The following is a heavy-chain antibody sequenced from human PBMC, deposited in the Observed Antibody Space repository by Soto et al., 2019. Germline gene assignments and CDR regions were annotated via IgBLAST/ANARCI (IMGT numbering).Heavy chain of an antibody. CDR3: ARIPLPHYFDY. CDR2: INHSGST. V-gene: IGHV4-34*01. D-gene: IGHD1-26*01. CDR1: GGSFSRYY. J-gene: IGHJ4*02. Sequence: SETLSLTCAVYGGSFSRYYWSWIRQPPGKGLEWIGEINHSGSTNYNPSLKSRVTISVDTSKNQFSLKLSSVTAADTAVYYCARIPLPHYFDYWGQGTLVTVSS.